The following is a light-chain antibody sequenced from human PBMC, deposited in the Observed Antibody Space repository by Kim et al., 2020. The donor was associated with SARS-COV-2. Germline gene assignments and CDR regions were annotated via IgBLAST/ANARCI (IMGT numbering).Light chain of an antibody. CDR2: AAS. J-gene: IGKJ4*01. CDR3: QQSFDFAVT. Sequence: IQMTQSPSSLSASVGDSVTITCRASQAISNYLNWYQHKTGEAPKLLIHAASGLQGGVPSRFAASGSGTDFILTISSVQPEDFATYYCQQSFDFAVTFGGGTKLEI. CDR1: QAISNY. V-gene: IGKV1-39*01.